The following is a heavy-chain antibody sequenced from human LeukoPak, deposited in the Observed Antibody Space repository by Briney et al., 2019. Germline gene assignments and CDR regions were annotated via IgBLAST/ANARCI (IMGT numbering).Heavy chain of an antibody. V-gene: IGHV3-74*01. D-gene: IGHD4-11*01. CDR3: AREDYSNIDY. Sequence: SGGSLRLPCSASGFTFTSYGMNWVGPAPGKGLVWVSPIISGGNSTKYPASVKGRFTISRDNAKDTLYLQRYGLRAEDTAVCYSAREDYSNIDYWGQGTLVTVSS. J-gene: IGHJ4*02. CDR2: IISGGNST. CDR1: GFTFTSYG.